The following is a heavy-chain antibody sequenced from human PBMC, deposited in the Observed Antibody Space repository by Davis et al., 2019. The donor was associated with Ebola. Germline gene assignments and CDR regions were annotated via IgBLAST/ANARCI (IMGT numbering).Heavy chain of an antibody. CDR3: ARHPSAGWNYDY. J-gene: IGHJ4*02. D-gene: IGHD1-7*01. CDR2: IDPSDSYT. Sequence: GESLKISCAASGFTFSSYGISWVRQMPGKGLEWMGRIDPSDSYTNYSPSFQGHVTISADKSISTAYLQWSSLKASDTAMYYCARHPSAGWNYDYWGQGTLVTVSS. CDR1: GFTFSSYG. V-gene: IGHV5-10-1*01.